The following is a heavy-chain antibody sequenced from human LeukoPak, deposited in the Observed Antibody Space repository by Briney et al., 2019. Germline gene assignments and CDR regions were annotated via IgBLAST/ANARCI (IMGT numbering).Heavy chain of an antibody. Sequence: PGRSLRLSCAASGFTFSSYAMHWVRQAPGKGLEWVAVISYDGSNKYYADSVKGRFTISRDNAKNSLYLQMNSLRAEDTAVYYCARDWQDSSGLGDAFDIWGQGTMVTVSS. CDR2: ISYDGSNK. D-gene: IGHD3-22*01. J-gene: IGHJ3*02. V-gene: IGHV3-30-3*01. CDR1: GFTFSSYA. CDR3: ARDWQDSSGLGDAFDI.